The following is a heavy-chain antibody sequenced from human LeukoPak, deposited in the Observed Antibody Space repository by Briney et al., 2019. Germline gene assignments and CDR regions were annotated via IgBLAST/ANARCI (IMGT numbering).Heavy chain of an antibody. CDR2: IRSKANSYAT. J-gene: IGHJ4*02. D-gene: IGHD6-19*01. Sequence: PGGSLRLSCAASGFTFSGSAMHWVRQASGKGLEWVGRIRSKANSYATACAASVKGRFTISRDDSKNTAYLQMNSLKTEDTAVYYCIAVAGQFDYWGQGTLVTVSS. CDR3: IAVAGQFDY. CDR1: GFTFSGSA. V-gene: IGHV3-73*01.